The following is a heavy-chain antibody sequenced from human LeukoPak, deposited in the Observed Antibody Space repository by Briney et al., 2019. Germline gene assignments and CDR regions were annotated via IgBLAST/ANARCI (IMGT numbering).Heavy chain of an antibody. CDR3: ARGHDLAKRSIDY. CDR2: ISSNSGAI. CDR1: GFTFSSNS. D-gene: IGHD1-1*01. J-gene: IGHJ4*02. V-gene: IGHV3-48*02. Sequence: GGSLRLSCAASGFTFSSNSMNWVRQAPGKGLEWVSYISSNSGAIYYADSVKGRFTISRDNVKNSLYLQMNSLRDEDTAVYYCARGHDLAKRSIDYWGQGTLVTVSS.